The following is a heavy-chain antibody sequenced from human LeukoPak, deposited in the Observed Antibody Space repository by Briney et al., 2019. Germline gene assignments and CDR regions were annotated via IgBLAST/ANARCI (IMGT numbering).Heavy chain of an antibody. D-gene: IGHD6-6*01. Sequence: SETLSLTCTVSGGSISSSSYYWGWIRQPPGKGLEWIGSIYYSGSTYYNPSLKSRVTISVDTSKNQFSLKLSSVTAADTAVYYCARGYFPSIAAPFDYWGQGTLVTVSS. CDR3: ARGYFPSIAAPFDY. CDR1: GGSISSSSYY. V-gene: IGHV4-39*07. J-gene: IGHJ4*02. CDR2: IYYSGST.